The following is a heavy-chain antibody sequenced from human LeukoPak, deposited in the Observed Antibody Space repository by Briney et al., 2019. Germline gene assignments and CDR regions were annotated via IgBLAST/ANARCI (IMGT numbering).Heavy chain of an antibody. CDR1: GFTSSSYA. Sequence: GGSLRLSCAASGFTSSSYAMSWVRQAPGKGLEWVSAISGSGGSTYYADSVKGRFTISRDNSKNTLYLQMNSLRAEDTAVYYCAKDRGWGYYFDYWGQGTLVTVSS. D-gene: IGHD7-27*01. V-gene: IGHV3-23*01. CDR3: AKDRGWGYYFDY. J-gene: IGHJ4*02. CDR2: ISGSGGST.